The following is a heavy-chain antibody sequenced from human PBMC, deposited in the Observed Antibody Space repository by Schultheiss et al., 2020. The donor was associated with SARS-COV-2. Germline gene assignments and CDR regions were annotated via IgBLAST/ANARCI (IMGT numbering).Heavy chain of an antibody. CDR3: ARGPLLVGSGWYKGLWY. D-gene: IGHD6-19*01. J-gene: IGHJ4*02. V-gene: IGHV1-2*02. CDR1: GYTFTSYD. Sequence: ASVKVSCKASGYTFTSYDINWVRQATGQGLEWMGWMNPNSGGTNYAQKFQGRVTMTRDTSISTAYMELSRLRSDDTAVYYCARGPLLVGSGWYKGLWYWGQGTLVTVSS. CDR2: MNPNSGGT.